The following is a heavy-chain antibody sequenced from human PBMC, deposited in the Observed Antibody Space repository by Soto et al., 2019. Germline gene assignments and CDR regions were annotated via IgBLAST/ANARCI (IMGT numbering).Heavy chain of an antibody. CDR3: ARVLSFYFDY. V-gene: IGHV4-61*01. J-gene: IGHJ4*02. CDR2: IYYSGST. CDR1: GGSVSSGSYY. Sequence: QVQLQESGPGLVKPSETLSLTCTVSGGSVSSGSYYWSWIRQPTGKGLEWIGYIYYSGSTNYNPSLKSRVTISVDTSKNQFSLKLSSVTAADTAVYYCARVLSFYFDYWGQGTLVTVSS. D-gene: IGHD2-15*01.